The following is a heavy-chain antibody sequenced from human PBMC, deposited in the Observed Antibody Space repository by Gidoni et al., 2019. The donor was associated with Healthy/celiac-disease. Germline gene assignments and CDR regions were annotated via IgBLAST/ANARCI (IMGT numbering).Heavy chain of an antibody. CDR1: GFSFPSHC. D-gene: IGHD2-2*01. CDR2: ISSSSSYI. CDR3: ATYARCSSTSCYLDAFDI. V-gene: IGHV3-21*01. J-gene: IGHJ3*02. Sequence: EVQLVESGGGLVKPGGSLGLSCAASGFSFPSHCMNWVRQAPGKGLEWVSSISSSSSYIYYAASVKGRFTISRDNAKNSLYLQMNSLRAEDTAVYYCATYARCSSTSCYLDAFDIWGQGTMVTVSS.